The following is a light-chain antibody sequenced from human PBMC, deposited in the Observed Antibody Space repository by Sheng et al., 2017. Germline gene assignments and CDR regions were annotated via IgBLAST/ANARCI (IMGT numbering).Light chain of an antibody. J-gene: IGKJ2*01. CDR1: QSVLYSSNNKNY. CDR2: WAS. CDR3: QQYYSTPLT. Sequence: DIVMTQSPDSLAVSLGERATINCKSSQSVLYSSNNKNYLAWYQQKPGQPPKLLIYWASTRDSGVPDRFSGSGSGTDFTFTISSLQAEDVAVYYCQQYYSTPLTFGQGTKLEIK. V-gene: IGKV4-1*01.